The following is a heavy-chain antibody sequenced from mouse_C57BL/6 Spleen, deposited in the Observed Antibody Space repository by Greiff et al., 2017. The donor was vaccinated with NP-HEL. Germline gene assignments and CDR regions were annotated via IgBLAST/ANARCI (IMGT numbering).Heavy chain of an antibody. CDR2: IYPGDGDT. CDR3: ARQGGSSPWYFDY. Sequence: VKLMESGAELVKPGASVKISCKASGYAFSSYWMNWVKQRPGKGLEWIGQIYPGDGDTNYNGKFKGKATLTADKSSSTAYMQLSSLTSEDSAVYFCARQGGSSPWYFDYWGQGTTLTVSS. CDR1: GYAFSSYW. D-gene: IGHD1-1*01. V-gene: IGHV1-80*01. J-gene: IGHJ2*01.